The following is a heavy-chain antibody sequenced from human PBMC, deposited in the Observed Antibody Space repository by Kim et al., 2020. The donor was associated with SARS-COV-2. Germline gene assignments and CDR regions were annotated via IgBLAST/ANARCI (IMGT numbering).Heavy chain of an antibody. V-gene: IGHV4-59*08. CDR3: ARRNSIFDV. CDR2: IYYSGST. D-gene: IGHD3-3*01. Sequence: SETLSLTCTVSGGSISSYYWSWIRQPPGKGLEWIGYIYYSGSTNYNPSLKSRVTISVDTSKNQFSLKLSSVTAADTAVYYCARRNSIFDVWGKGTTVTVS. J-gene: IGHJ6*03. CDR1: GGSISSYY.